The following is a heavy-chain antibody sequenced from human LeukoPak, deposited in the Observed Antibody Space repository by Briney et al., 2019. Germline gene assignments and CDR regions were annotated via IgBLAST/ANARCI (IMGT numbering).Heavy chain of an antibody. D-gene: IGHD6-13*01. J-gene: IGHJ4*02. Sequence: SQTLSLTCAVSGGSISSGGYSWGWIRQPPGKGLEWIGYIYHSGSTYYNPSLKSRVTISVDRSKNQFSLKLSSVTAADTAVYYCARSRRQQLVNYFDYWGQGTLVTVSS. CDR3: ARSRRQQLVNYFDY. CDR1: GGSISSGGYS. V-gene: IGHV4-30-2*01. CDR2: IYHSGST.